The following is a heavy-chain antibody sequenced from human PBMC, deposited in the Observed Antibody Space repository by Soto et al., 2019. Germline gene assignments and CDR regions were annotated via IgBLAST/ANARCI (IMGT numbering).Heavy chain of an antibody. CDR2: IWYDGSNK. D-gene: IGHD6-13*01. V-gene: IGHV3-33*01. CDR3: ARDMYSSSWHKADYYYYALDV. J-gene: IGHJ6*02. Sequence: QVQVVESGGGVVQPGKSLRLSCAASGFTFSKYGLHWVRQAPGKGLEWVAYIWYDGSNKYYADSVKGRFTISRDNSKNTLYLQMNSLRGGDTAIYYCARDMYSSSWHKADYYYYALDVWGQGTTVIVSS. CDR1: GFTFSKYG.